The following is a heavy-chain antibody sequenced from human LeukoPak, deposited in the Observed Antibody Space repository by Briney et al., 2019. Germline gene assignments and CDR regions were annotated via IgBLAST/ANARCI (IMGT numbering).Heavy chain of an antibody. CDR1: GYTFTGYY. J-gene: IGHJ4*02. D-gene: IGHD4-23*01. Sequence: ASVKVSCKASGYTFTGYYMHWVRQAPGQGLEWMGWINPNSGGTNYAQKFQGRVTMTRDTSISTAYMELSSLRYDDTAVYYCARVTMVTETAALYYFDYWGQGTLVTVSS. CDR2: INPNSGGT. CDR3: ARVTMVTETAALYYFDY. V-gene: IGHV1-2*02.